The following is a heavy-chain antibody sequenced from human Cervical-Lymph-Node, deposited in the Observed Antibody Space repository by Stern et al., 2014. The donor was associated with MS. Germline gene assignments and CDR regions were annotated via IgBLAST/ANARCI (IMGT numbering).Heavy chain of an antibody. CDR2: IFAVFGTP. CDR1: GGTFSKFP. J-gene: IGHJ5*02. CDR3: ALSSETSDRWYSLGYDL. V-gene: IGHV1-69*01. D-gene: IGHD6-13*01. Sequence: QMQLVQSGAEVTKPGSSVKVSCKASGGTFSKFPRRWVRQAPGQGLEWMAGIFAVFGTPTYAQEFRGRVTITADVSTSTVYMELSSLRSDDTAVYYCALSSETSDRWYSLGYDLWGQGTLVTVSS.